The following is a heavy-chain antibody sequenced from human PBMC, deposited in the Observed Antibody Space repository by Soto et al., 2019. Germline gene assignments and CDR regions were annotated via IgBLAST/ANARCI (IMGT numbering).Heavy chain of an antibody. D-gene: IGHD2-21*01. CDR1: GGTFSSYT. CDR3: ARDPHSRRAPRAYPPRHFAY. CDR2: IIPILGIA. J-gene: IGHJ4*02. V-gene: IGHV1-69*08. Sequence: QVQLVQSGAEVKKPGSSVKVSCKASGGTFSSYTISWVRQAPGQGLEWMGRIIPILGIANHAQKLQGRVTLTADKSTSTPYMQLSTLRSEATAVSYCARDPHSRRAPRAYPPRHFAYWGQGTLVTVSS.